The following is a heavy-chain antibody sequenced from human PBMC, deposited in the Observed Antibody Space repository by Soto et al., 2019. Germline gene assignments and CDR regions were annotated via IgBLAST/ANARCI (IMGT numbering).Heavy chain of an antibody. Sequence: GGSLRLSCAASGFTFSGNWMHWVRQAPGKGRLWVSRIKPDGSNTDYADSVKGRFTISRDNAKNTLYLQMNSLRAEDTAVYYCAGGIWNDNAYWGQGTLVTVSS. CDR2: IKPDGSNT. CDR1: GFTFSGNW. V-gene: IGHV3-74*01. J-gene: IGHJ4*02. CDR3: AGGIWNDNAY. D-gene: IGHD1-1*01.